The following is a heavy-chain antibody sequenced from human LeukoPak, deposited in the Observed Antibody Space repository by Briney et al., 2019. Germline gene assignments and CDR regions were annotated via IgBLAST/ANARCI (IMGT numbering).Heavy chain of an antibody. CDR3: ARDMAVGSFDY. Sequence: GGSLRLSCAASRFTFSTYGMHWVRKAPGKGLEWVALISYDGINKYYADSVKGRFTISRDNSKSTLYLQMNSLRAEDTAVYYCARDMAVGSFDYWGQGTLVTVSS. J-gene: IGHJ4*02. CDR1: RFTFSTYG. V-gene: IGHV3-30*03. D-gene: IGHD6-19*01. CDR2: ISYDGINK.